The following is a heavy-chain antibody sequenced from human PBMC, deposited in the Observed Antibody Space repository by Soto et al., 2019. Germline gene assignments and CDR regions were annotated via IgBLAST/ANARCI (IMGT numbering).Heavy chain of an antibody. CDR3: ARLSGTYGRRHYFDY. Sequence: EVHLVESGGGLVQPGGSLRLSCAASGFTFSSYEMNWVRQVPGKGLELVSYISSSGSTIHYADSVKGRFTIYRDNAKSSLYLQMNILRPEDTAVYYCARLSGTYGRRHYFDYWGQGTLVTVSS. CDR1: GFTFSSYE. D-gene: IGHD3-16*01. J-gene: IGHJ4*02. CDR2: ISSSGSTI. V-gene: IGHV3-48*03.